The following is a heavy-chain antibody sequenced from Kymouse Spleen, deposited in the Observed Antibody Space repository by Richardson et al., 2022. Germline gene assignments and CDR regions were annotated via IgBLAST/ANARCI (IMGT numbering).Heavy chain of an antibody. D-gene: IGHD3-10*01. CDR3: ARPSAIFGVVTLYYYGSGSSTTTTTVWTS. J-gene: IGHJ6*02. CDR2: IYHSGST. CDR1: GGSISSSNW. Sequence: QVQLQESGPGLVKPSGTLSLTCAVSGGSISSSNWWSWVRQPPGKGLEWIGEIYHSGSTNYNPSLKSRVTISVDKSKNQFSLKLSSVTAADTAVYYCARPSAIFGVVTLYYYGSGSSTTTTTVWTSGAKGPRSPSP. V-gene: IGHV4-4*02.